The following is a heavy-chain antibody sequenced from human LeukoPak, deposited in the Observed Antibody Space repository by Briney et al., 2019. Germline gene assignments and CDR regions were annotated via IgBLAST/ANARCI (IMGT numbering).Heavy chain of an antibody. J-gene: IGHJ4*02. CDR3: ARDLPY. CDR1: GFTFSSYA. Sequence: GGSLRLSCAASGFTFSSYAMHWVRQAPGKGLEWVAVISYDGSSKYYADSVKGRFTISRDNSKNTLYLQMNSLRAEDTAVYYCARDLPYWGQGTLVTVSS. V-gene: IGHV3-30-3*01. CDR2: ISYDGSSK.